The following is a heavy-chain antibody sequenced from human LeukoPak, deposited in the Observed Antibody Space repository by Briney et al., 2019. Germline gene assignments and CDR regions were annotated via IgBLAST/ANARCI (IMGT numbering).Heavy chain of an antibody. D-gene: IGHD6-19*01. CDR3: ARDSSSGWYLSADYYYGMDV. V-gene: IGHV4-61*08. Sequence: SQTLSLTCTVSGGSISSGGYYWSWIRQHPGKGLEWIGYIYYSGSTNYNPSLKSRVTISVDTSKNQFSLKLSSVTAADTAVYYCARDSSSGWYLSADYYYGMDVWGQGTTVTVSS. CDR2: IYYSGST. J-gene: IGHJ6*02. CDR1: GGSISSGGYY.